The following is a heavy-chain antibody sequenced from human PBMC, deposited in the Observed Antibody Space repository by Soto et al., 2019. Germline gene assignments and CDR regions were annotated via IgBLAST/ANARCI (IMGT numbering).Heavy chain of an antibody. D-gene: IGHD2-15*01. CDR3: ARDGVVVVVADAFDI. V-gene: IGHV3-21*01. CDR1: GFTFSSYS. J-gene: IGHJ3*02. CDR2: ISSSSYI. Sequence: PGGSLRLSCAASGFTFSSYSMNWVRQAPGKGLEWVSSISSSSYIYYADSVKGRFTISRDNAKNSLYLQMNSLRAEDTAVYYCARDGVVVVVADAFDIWGQGTMVTVSS.